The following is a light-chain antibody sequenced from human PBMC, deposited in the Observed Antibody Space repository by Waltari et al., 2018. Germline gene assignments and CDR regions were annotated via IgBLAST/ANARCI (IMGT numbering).Light chain of an antibody. CDR3: SSYAGGSSLM. J-gene: IGLJ3*02. Sequence: QSALTQPPSASGSPGQSITISCTGISTAVEGYDPVFWYQQHPGKAPKLLIYEVTKRPSGVPDRFSGSKSDNTAYLAVSGLQAEDEADYYCSSYAGGSSLMFGGGTKLTVL. CDR1: STAVEGYDP. V-gene: IGLV2-8*01. CDR2: EVT.